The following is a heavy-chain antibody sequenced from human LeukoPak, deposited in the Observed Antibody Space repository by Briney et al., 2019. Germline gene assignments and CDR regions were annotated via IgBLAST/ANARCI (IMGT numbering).Heavy chain of an antibody. V-gene: IGHV4-39*07. J-gene: IGHJ4*02. CDR3: ARESILNCSGGSCYRDYFDY. Sequence: PSETLSLTCTVSGGSISSSSYYWGWIRQPPGKGLEWIGSIYYSGSTYYNPSLKSRVTISVDTSKNQFSLKLSSVTAADTAVYYCARESILNCSGGSCYRDYFDYWGQGTLVTVSS. CDR2: IYYSGST. D-gene: IGHD2-15*01. CDR1: GGSISSSSYY.